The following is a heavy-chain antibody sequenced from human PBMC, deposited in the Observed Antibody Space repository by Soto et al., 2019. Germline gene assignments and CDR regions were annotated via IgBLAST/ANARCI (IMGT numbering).Heavy chain of an antibody. V-gene: IGHV1-46*01. CDR1: GYIFTNYY. CDR3: GRDLTSGDY. Sequence: ASVKVSCKASGYIFTNYYIHWVRQAPGQGLEWMAIINPSGGSTNYAQKFQGRVTLARDTFTNTVYMELSSLRSEDTAIYYCGRDLTSGDYWGQGTLVTVSS. CDR2: INPSGGST. D-gene: IGHD7-27*01. J-gene: IGHJ4*02.